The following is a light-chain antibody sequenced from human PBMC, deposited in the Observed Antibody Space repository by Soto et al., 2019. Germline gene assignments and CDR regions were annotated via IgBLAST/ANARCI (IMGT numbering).Light chain of an antibody. CDR1: QSLSSN. CDR3: QQYNNWPLA. V-gene: IGKV3-15*01. Sequence: EIVMTPSPATLSVSPGGRATLSCRASQSLSSNLAWYQQKPGQAPRLLIYGASTRATDIPARFSGSGSGTEFTLTISSLQSEDFAVYYCQQYNNWPLAFGQGTRLEIK. J-gene: IGKJ5*01. CDR2: GAS.